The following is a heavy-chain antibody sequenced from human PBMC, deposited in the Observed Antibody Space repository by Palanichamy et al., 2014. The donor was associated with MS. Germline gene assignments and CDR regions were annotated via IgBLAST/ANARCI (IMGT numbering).Heavy chain of an antibody. CDR1: GDSISSSNYY. V-gene: IGHV4-39*01. CDR3: GRHQSYSSGWTTFDY. D-gene: IGHD6-19*01. CDR2: IFYSGST. Sequence: QLQLQESGPGLVKPSETLSLTCTVSGDSISSSNYYWGWIRQPPGKGLEWIGSIFYSGSTYYNPSLKSRVTISVDTSKKQFSLKVSSVTAADTAVYYCGRHQSYSSGWTTFDYWGQGTLVTVSS. J-gene: IGHJ4*02.